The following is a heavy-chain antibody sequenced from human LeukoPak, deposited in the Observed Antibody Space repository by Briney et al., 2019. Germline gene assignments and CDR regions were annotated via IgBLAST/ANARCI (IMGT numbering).Heavy chain of an antibody. CDR1: GFSFSNNG. D-gene: IGHD3-3*01. CDR2: IWHDGSRK. CDR3: AKDGLRFGVITNSRFDY. Sequence: PGGSLRLSCAASGFSFSNNGMHWVRQAPGKGLEWMAFIWHDGSRKYYADSVKGRFTISRDNSKNTLYLQMNSLRAEDTAVYYCAKDGLRFGVITNSRFDYWGQGTLVTVSS. V-gene: IGHV3-30*02. J-gene: IGHJ4*02.